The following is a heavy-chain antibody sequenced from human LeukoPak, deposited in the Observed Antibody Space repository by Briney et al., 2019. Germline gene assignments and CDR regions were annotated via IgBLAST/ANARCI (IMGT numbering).Heavy chain of an antibody. CDR1: GGSISSSSYY. CDR2: IYYSGST. Sequence: PSETLSLTCTVSGGSISSSSYYWGWIRQPPGKGLEWIGSIYYSGSTYYNPSLKSRVTISVDTSKNQFSLKLSSVTAADTAVYYCARQRNIVESYDFWSGPINWFAPWGQGTLVTVSS. J-gene: IGHJ5*02. V-gene: IGHV4-39*01. D-gene: IGHD3-3*01. CDR3: ARQRNIVESYDFWSGPINWFAP.